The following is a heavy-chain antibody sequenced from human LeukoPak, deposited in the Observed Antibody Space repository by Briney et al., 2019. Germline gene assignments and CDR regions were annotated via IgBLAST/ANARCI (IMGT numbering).Heavy chain of an antibody. CDR2: IYHSGST. CDR1: GYSISSGYY. J-gene: IGHJ4*02. CDR3: ARVPAALDY. V-gene: IGHV4-38-2*01. D-gene: IGHD2-2*01. Sequence: SETLSPTCAVSGYSISSGYYWGWIRQPPGKGLEWIGSIYHSGSTYYNPSLKSRVTISVDTSKNQFSLKLSSVTAADTAVYYCARVPAALDYWGQGTLVTVSS.